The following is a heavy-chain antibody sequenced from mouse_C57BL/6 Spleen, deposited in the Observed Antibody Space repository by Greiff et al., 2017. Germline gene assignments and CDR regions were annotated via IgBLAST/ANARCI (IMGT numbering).Heavy chain of an antibody. CDR2: ISYYGSN. CDR3: ARASPRGYFDV. J-gene: IGHJ1*03. V-gene: IGHV3-6*01. Sequence: ESGPGLVKPSQSLSLTCSVTGYSITSGYYWNWIRQFPGNKLEWMGYISYYGSNNYNPSLKNRIAITRDTSKNQFFLKLNSVTTEDTATYYCARASPRGYFDVWGTGTTVTVSS. CDR1: GYSITSGYY.